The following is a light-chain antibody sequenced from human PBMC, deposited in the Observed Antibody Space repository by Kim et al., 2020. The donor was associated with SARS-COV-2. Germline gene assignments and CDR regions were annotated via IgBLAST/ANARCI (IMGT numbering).Light chain of an antibody. J-gene: IGLJ1*01. CDR1: NIGSKS. CDR2: YDS. CDR3: QVWDSSSDHPWV. V-gene: IGLV3-21*04. Sequence: PGKTDRITCGGNNIGSKSVHWYQQKPGQAPVLVIYYDSDRPSGIPERFSGSNSGNTATLTISRVEAGDEADYYCQVWDSSSDHPWVFGTGTKVTVL.